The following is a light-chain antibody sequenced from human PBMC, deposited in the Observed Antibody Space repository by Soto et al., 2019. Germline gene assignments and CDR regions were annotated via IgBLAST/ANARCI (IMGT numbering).Light chain of an antibody. CDR1: QNVGTN. V-gene: IGKV3-15*01. J-gene: IGKJ1*01. Sequence: TALTQSPATLSISPGERATLSCRASQNVGTNLAWYQQKPAQAPRLLIYGASTRAFGLPARFTGSGSGTEFTLTITSLQFEDIAVYHCQQYNNGPPWTFGQGTRVE. CDR3: QQYNNGPPWT. CDR2: GAS.